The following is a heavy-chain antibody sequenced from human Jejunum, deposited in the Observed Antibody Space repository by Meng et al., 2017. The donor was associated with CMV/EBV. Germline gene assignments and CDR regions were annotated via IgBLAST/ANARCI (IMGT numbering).Heavy chain of an antibody. V-gene: IGHV3-73*01. CDR2: IRRKPNGYAT. D-gene: IGHD5-18*01. Sequence: FSSSGIHWVRQASVHGLEWLGRIRRKPNGYATAYITSVNDRFTISRDDSKNMAYLQMNSLTTEDTAVYYCARLVDKAMVTVAFDVWGQGTMVTVSS. CDR1: FSSSG. CDR3: ARLVDKAMVTVAFDV. J-gene: IGHJ3*01.